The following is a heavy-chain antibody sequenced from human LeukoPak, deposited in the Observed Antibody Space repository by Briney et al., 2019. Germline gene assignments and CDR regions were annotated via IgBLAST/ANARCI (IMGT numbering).Heavy chain of an antibody. Sequence: PSETLSLTCAVYGGSFSGYYWSWIRQPPGKGLEWIGEINHSGSTNYNPSLKSRVTISVDTSKDQFSLKLSSVTAADTAVYYCARGRGIVAGYNWFDPWGQGTLVTVSS. CDR1: GGSFSGYY. CDR3: ARGRGIVAGYNWFDP. CDR2: INHSGST. V-gene: IGHV4-34*01. J-gene: IGHJ5*02. D-gene: IGHD6-13*01.